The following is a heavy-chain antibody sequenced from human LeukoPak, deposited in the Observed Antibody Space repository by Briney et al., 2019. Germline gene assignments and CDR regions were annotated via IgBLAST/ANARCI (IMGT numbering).Heavy chain of an antibody. V-gene: IGHV4-30-4*01. Sequence: SETLSLTCTVSGGSISSGDYYWSWIRQPPGKGLEWIGYIYYSGSTYYNPSLKSRVTISVDTSKNQFSLKLSSVTAADTAVYYCARGATMVRGVIITVWFDPGAREPWSPSPQ. CDR2: IYYSGST. D-gene: IGHD3-10*01. J-gene: IGHJ5*02. CDR1: GGSISSGDYY. CDR3: ARGATMVRGVIITVWFDP.